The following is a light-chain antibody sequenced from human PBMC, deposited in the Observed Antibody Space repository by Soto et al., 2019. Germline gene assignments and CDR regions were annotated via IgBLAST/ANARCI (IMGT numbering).Light chain of an antibody. CDR3: SSYAGSTPYV. Sequence: QYVVTQPPSASGSPGQSVTISCTGTSSDVGGYNYVSWYQQHPGKAPKLMIYEVSKRPSGVPDRFSGSKSGNTASLTVSGLQAEDEADYYCSSYAGSTPYVFGTGTKVTVL. J-gene: IGLJ1*01. CDR1: SSDVGGYNY. V-gene: IGLV2-8*01. CDR2: EVS.